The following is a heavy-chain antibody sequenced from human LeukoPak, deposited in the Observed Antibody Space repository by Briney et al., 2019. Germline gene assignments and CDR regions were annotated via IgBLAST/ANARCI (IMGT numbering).Heavy chain of an antibody. V-gene: IGHV4-59*12. CDR2: FYYSGST. Sequence: SETLSLTCTVSSDSISSYYWSWIRQSPEKGLDWIGYFYYSGSTNYNPSLKSRATISVDTSKNQFSLKLSSVTAADTAVYYCARDRGYYDSSGYYYWFDPWGQGTLVTVSS. J-gene: IGHJ5*02. CDR1: SDSISSYY. D-gene: IGHD3-22*01. CDR3: ARDRGYYDSSGYYYWFDP.